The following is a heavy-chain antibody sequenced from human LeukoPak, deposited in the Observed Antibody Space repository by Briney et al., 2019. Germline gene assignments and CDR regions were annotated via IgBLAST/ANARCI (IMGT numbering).Heavy chain of an antibody. CDR3: ARGEGLGMVRGKYFDY. V-gene: IGHV3-30*04. CDR1: GFTLSSYA. CDR2: VSCDGSNK. J-gene: IGHJ4*02. Sequence: GRSLRLSCAASGFTLSSYAIHWVRQAPGKGLEWVAVVSCDGSNKYNADSVLGRFTISRDNSKNTLYLQMNSLRPEDTAVYYCARGEGLGMVRGKYFDYWGQGTLVAVSS. D-gene: IGHD3-10*01.